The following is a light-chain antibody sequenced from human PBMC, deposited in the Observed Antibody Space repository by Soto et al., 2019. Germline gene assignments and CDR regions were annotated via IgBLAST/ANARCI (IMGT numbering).Light chain of an antibody. V-gene: IGLV2-14*01. CDR3: SSYTSSSRYV. Sequence: QSALTQPASVSGSPGQSITISCTGTSSDVGGYNHVSWYQQHPGKAPKLMIYDVSNRPSGVSNRFSRSKSGNTASLTISGLQAEDEADYYCSSYTSSSRYVFGTGTKLTVL. CDR1: SSDVGGYNH. J-gene: IGLJ1*01. CDR2: DVS.